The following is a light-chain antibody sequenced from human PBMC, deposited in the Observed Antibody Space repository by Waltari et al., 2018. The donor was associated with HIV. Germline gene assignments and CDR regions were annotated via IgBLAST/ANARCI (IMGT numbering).Light chain of an antibody. CDR2: GAS. V-gene: IGKV3-15*01. CDR1: QNVCNN. J-gene: IGKJ1*01. CDR3: QQYDNWSRT. Sequence: EVVVTQTPAALSVFPGKAGTLYCTTSQNVCNNVAWYQKKPGQAPRLLLYGASTRATGVPGKFGGSGFGTEFNFTIASLQAEDSAVYYCQQYDNWSRTVGPGTTVEI.